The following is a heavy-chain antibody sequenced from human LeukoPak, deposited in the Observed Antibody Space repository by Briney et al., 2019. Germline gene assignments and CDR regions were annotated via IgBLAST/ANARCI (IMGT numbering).Heavy chain of an antibody. V-gene: IGHV3-30-3*01. CDR1: GFTFSSYA. D-gene: IGHD3-3*01. CDR3: ARDRRFLEWFDPGAQNWFDP. J-gene: IGHJ5*02. CDR2: ISYDGSNK. Sequence: EPGRSLRLSCAASGFTFSSYAMHWVRQAPGKGLEWVAVISYDGSNKYYADSVKGRFTISRDNSKNTLYLQMNSLRAEDTAVYYCARDRRFLEWFDPGAQNWFDPWGQGTLVTVSS.